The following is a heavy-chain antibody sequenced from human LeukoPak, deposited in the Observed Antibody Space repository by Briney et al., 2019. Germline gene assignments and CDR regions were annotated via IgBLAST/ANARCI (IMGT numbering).Heavy chain of an antibody. D-gene: IGHD3-10*01. Sequence: SVKVPCKASGGTFSSYAISWVRQAPGQGLEWMGGIIPIFGTANYAPKFQGRVTITADESTSTAYMELSSLMSEDTAVYYCGGFGASGIPLSRYYFDYWGQGTLVTVSS. J-gene: IGHJ4*02. CDR2: IIPIFGTA. V-gene: IGHV1-69*01. CDR1: GGTFSSYA. CDR3: GGFGASGIPLSRYYFDY.